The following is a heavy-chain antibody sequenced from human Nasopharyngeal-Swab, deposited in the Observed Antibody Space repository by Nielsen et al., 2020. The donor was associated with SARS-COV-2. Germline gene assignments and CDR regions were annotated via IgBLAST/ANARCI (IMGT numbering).Heavy chain of an antibody. CDR3: ARAIYCSSPSCFGFDY. Sequence: GGSLRLSCAASGFTFSSYGMHWVRQAPGKGLEWVAVIWYDGSNKYYADSVKGRFTISRDNSKNTLYLQMNSLIAEDTAVYYCARAIYCSSPSCFGFDYWGQGTLVTVSS. CDR1: GFTFSSYG. J-gene: IGHJ4*02. V-gene: IGHV3-33*01. D-gene: IGHD2-2*01. CDR2: IWYDGSNK.